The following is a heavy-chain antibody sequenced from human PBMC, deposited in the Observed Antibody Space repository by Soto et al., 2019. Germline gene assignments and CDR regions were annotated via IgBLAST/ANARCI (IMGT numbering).Heavy chain of an antibody. CDR2: IYHSGST. J-gene: IGHJ4*02. V-gene: IGHV4-30-2*01. CDR1: GGSIISGGYS. Sequence: QLQLQESGSGLVKPSQTLSLTCAVSGGSIISGGYSWCWIRQPPGQGLEWIGYIYHSGSTYYNPSLKSRVTISVARSNNQFSLKLSSVTAAVTAVYYCARGRSRSEGPIGYWGQGTLVTVSS. CDR3: ARGRSRSEGPIGY.